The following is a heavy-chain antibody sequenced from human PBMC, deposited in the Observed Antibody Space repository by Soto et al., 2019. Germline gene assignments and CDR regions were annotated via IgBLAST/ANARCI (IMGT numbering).Heavy chain of an antibody. CDR2: ISSSGSTI. J-gene: IGHJ1*01. CDR1: GFTFSDYY. Sequence: GGSLRLSCAASGFTFSDYYMSWIRQAPGKGLEWVSYISSSGSTIYYADSVKGRFTISRDNAKNSLYLQMNSLRAEDTAVYYCASAKVAATPEYFQHWGQGTLVTVSS. V-gene: IGHV3-11*01. CDR3: ASAKVAATPEYFQH. D-gene: IGHD2-15*01.